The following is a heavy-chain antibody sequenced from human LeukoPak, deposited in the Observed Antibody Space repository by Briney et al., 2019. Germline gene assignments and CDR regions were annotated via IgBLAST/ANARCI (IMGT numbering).Heavy chain of an antibody. D-gene: IGHD5-24*01. J-gene: IGHJ4*02. CDR2: ICSNAACA. Sequence: PGGSLRLSCAASGFTFSDHYMDWVRQAPGKGLEYVSAICSNAACAYYADSVRGRFRISRDNSKNTVRLQMDNLRVEDMAVYYCVRRDGYNFDYWGRGTLVTVSS. V-gene: IGHV3-64*02. CDR1: GFTFSDHY. CDR3: VRRDGYNFDY.